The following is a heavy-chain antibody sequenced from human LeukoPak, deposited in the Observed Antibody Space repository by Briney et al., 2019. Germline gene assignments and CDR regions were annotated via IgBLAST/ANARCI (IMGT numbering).Heavy chain of an antibody. D-gene: IGHD3-22*01. Sequence: GGSLRLSCAASGFTFNSYAMTWVRQAPGKGLEWVSAISGSGGSTNYADSVKGRFTISRDNSKNTLYLQMNSLRAEDTAIYYCAKGMNAYYYDSSGSWGQGTLVTVSS. V-gene: IGHV3-23*01. CDR3: AKGMNAYYYDSSGS. CDR2: ISGSGGST. J-gene: IGHJ5*02. CDR1: GFTFNSYA.